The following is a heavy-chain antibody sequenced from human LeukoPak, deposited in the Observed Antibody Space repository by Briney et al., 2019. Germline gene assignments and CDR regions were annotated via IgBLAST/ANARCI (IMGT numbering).Heavy chain of an antibody. D-gene: IGHD3-3*01. CDR2: IYNSGST. CDR1: GGSISSYY. J-gene: IGHJ4*02. V-gene: IGHV4-59*12. Sequence: SETLSLTCTVSGGSISSYYWSWIRQPPGKGLEWIGYIYNSGSTNYNPSLKSRVTISVDTSKNQFSLKLSSVTAADTAVYYCARAILSGYPDSWGQGTLVIVFS. CDR3: ARAILSGYPDS.